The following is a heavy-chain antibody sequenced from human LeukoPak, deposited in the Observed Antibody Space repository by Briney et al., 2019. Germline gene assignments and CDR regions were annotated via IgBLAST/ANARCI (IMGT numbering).Heavy chain of an antibody. Sequence: GGSLRLSCAASGFTFSSYWMSWVRQAPGRGLEWVANIKHDGSDKYYVDSVKGRFTISRDNAKNSLYLQMNSLRAEDTAVYYCARVSTAVSLAIDYWGQGTLVTVST. CDR1: GFTFSSYW. J-gene: IGHJ4*02. CDR3: ARVSTAVSLAIDY. CDR2: IKHDGSDK. V-gene: IGHV3-7*02. D-gene: IGHD6-13*01.